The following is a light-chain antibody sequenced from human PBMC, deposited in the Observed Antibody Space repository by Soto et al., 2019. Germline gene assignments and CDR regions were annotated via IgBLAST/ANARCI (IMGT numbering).Light chain of an antibody. V-gene: IGKV1-5*03. CDR2: KAS. CDR1: QSISSY. J-gene: IGKJ5*01. CDR3: QQYNSYSYT. Sequence: DIQMTQSPSSLSASVGDRVTITCRASQSISSYLNWYQQKPGKAPKLLIYKASSLESGVPSRFSGSGSGTEFTLTISSLQPDDFATYYCQQYNSYSYTLGQGTRLEI.